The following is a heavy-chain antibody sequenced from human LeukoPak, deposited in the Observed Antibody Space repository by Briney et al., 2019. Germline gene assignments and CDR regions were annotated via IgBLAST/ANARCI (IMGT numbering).Heavy chain of an antibody. V-gene: IGHV1-2*02. J-gene: IGHJ6*03. CDR2: INPNSGGT. Sequence: ASVKVSCKASGYTFTGYYTHWVRQAPGQGLEWMGWINPNSGGTNYAQKFQGRVTMTRDMSTGTVYMELSSLRSEDTAVYYCARGDSSSSSWYYYYYYMDVWGKGTTVTVSS. CDR3: ARGDSSSSSWYYYYYYMDV. CDR1: GYTFTGYY. D-gene: IGHD6-6*01.